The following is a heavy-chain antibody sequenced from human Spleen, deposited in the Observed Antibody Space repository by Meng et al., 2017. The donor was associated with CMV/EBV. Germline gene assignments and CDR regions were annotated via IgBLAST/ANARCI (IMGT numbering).Heavy chain of an antibody. CDR1: GGTFSNPA. V-gene: IGHV1-69*10. J-gene: IGHJ5*02. CDR2: IMPTLGIE. CDR3: ARDPWIRTMIVALGWFDP. Sequence: SVKVSCKASGGTFSNPAISWVRQAPGQGLEWMGGIMPTLGIENYAQKFRGRVTISADKSTNTVYMELSSLRSEDTAVYYCARDPWIRTMIVALGWFDPWGQGTLVTVSS. D-gene: IGHD3-22*01.